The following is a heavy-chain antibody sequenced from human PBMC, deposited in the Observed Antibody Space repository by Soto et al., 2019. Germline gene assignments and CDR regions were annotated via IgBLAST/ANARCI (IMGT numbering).Heavy chain of an antibody. CDR2: INHRGGT. Sequence: QVQLQHWGAGLLKPSETLSLTCAVYGGSFSGYYWSWIRQPPGKGLEWIGEINHRGGTNYNPSLKSRVTISVDTSNNQFSLKRGSVTSADTALYYCARGPNYYDSSGYDAALAFDIWGQGTIVTFSS. V-gene: IGHV4-34*01. CDR1: GGSFSGYY. J-gene: IGHJ3*02. CDR3: ARGPNYYDSSGYDAALAFDI. D-gene: IGHD3-22*01.